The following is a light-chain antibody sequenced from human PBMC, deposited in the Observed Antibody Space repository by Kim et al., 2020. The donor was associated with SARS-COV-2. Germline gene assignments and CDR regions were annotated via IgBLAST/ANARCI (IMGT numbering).Light chain of an antibody. J-gene: IGLJ2*01. CDR1: GNNY. V-gene: IGLV3-1*01. CDR2: QDT. CDR3: QAWDSTTAI. Sequence: GNNYVYWYQKKPSQSPLLVLYQDTKRPSGIPERFSGSKSGNKATLTISGTQAVDEADFYCQAWDSTTAIFGGGTQLTVL.